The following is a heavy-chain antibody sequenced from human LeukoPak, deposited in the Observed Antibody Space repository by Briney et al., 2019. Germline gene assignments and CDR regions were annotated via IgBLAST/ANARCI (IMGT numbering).Heavy chain of an antibody. D-gene: IGHD6-19*01. CDR2: INQDGSEK. CDR1: GFTFSHYW. J-gene: IGHJ5*02. V-gene: IGHV3-7*03. CDR3: ARDTVAGNDP. Sequence: GGSLRLSCAASGFTFSHYWMSWVRQAPGRGLEWVANINQDGSEKYDVDSVKGRFTISRDNAKKSLYLQINGLRAEDTAVYYCARDTVAGNDPWGQGTLVTVSS.